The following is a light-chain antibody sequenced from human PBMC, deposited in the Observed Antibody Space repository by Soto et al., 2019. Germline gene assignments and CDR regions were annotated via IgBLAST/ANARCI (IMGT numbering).Light chain of an antibody. CDR1: SSDVGGYNY. CDR2: DVS. CDR3: SSFTSDRIYV. Sequence: QSALTQPRSVSGSPGQSVTISCTGTSSDVGGYNYVSWYQQYSGKAPKVMIYDVSKRPSGVPDRFSGSKSGNTASLTISGLQAEDEADYYCSSFTSDRIYVFGPGTKLTVL. J-gene: IGLJ1*01. V-gene: IGLV2-11*01.